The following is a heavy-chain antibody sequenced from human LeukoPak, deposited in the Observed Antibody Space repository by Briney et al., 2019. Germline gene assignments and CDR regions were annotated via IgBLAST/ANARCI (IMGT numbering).Heavy chain of an antibody. CDR3: ARGGSSAAAVFDH. CDR1: GGSISRYY. CDR2: IYSSGTT. J-gene: IGHJ4*02. V-gene: IGHV4-4*07. D-gene: IGHD6-13*01. Sequence: PSETLSLTCTVSGGSISRYYWSWIRQPAGRGLEWIGRIYSSGTTNYNPSLKSRVTMSVDTSKNQFSLKLSSVTAADTAVYYCARGGSSAAAVFDHWGQGTLVTVSS.